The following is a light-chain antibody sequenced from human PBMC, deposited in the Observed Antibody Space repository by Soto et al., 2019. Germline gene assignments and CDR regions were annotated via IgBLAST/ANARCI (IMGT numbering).Light chain of an antibody. CDR3: QQRSNWPPMYT. CDR1: QSISRT. J-gene: IGKJ2*01. Sequence: EIVLTQSPDTLSVSPGERATLSCRASQSISRTLAWYQQKSGQPPRLLIYDASTRATGFPARFSGSGSGTEFTLTISSLQSEDFAVYYCQQRSNWPPMYTFGQGTKLEIK. V-gene: IGKV3D-15*01. CDR2: DAS.